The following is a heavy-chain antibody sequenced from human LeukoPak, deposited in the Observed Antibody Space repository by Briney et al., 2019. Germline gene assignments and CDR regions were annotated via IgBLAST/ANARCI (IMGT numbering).Heavy chain of an antibody. Sequence: GGSLRLSCAASGFTFSSYGMHWVRQAPGKGLEWVAFIRYDGSNKYYADSVKGRFTISRDNSKNTLYLQMNSLIAEDTAVYYCANSGGDYGEYYFDYWGQGTLVTVSS. CDR3: ANSGGDYGEYYFDY. CDR2: IRYDGSNK. J-gene: IGHJ4*02. D-gene: IGHD4-17*01. V-gene: IGHV3-30*02. CDR1: GFTFSSYG.